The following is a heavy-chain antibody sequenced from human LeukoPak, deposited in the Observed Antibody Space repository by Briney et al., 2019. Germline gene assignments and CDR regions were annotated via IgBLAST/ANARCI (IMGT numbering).Heavy chain of an antibody. D-gene: IGHD5-24*01. Sequence: SVKVSCKASGYTFTYRYLHWVRQAPGQALEGMGWITPFNGNTNYAQKFQDRVTITRDRSMSTAYMELSSLRSEDTAMYYCARSRERWLPLDYWGQGTLVTVSS. J-gene: IGHJ4*02. CDR3: ARSRERWLPLDY. CDR2: ITPFNGNT. CDR1: GYTFTYRY. V-gene: IGHV1-45*02.